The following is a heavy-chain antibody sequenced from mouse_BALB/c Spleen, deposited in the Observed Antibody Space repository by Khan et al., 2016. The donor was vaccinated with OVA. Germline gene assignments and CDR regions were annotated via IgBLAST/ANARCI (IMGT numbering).Heavy chain of an antibody. CDR2: IRYSGST. Sequence: EVQLQESGPGLVKPSQSLSLTCTVTGYSITSDYAWNWIRQFPGNKLEWMGYIRYSGSTTYNPSLKSRISITRDTSKNQIFLQLNSETTEDTATYYCSSERGRYYAMDYWGQGTSVTVSS. CDR3: SSERGRYYAMDY. CDR1: GYSITSDYA. D-gene: IGHD4-1*01. J-gene: IGHJ4*01. V-gene: IGHV3-2*02.